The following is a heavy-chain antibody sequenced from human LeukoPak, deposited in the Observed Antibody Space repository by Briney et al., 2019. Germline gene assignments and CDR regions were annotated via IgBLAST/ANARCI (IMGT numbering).Heavy chain of an antibody. V-gene: IGHV3-21*01. J-gene: IGHJ4*02. Sequence: GGSLRLSCAASGFTFSSYSMNWVRQAPGKGLEWVSSISSSSSYIYYADSVKGRFTISRDNAKNSLYLQMNSLRAEDTAVYYCARAHDYSNYYFDYWGQGTLVTVSS. CDR2: ISSSSSYI. D-gene: IGHD4-11*01. CDR3: ARAHDYSNYYFDY. CDR1: GFTFSSYS.